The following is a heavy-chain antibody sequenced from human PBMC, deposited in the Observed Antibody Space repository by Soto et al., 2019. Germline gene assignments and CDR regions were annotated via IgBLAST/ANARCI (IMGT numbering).Heavy chain of an antibody. V-gene: IGHV4-31*03. CDR2: MFYSGST. D-gene: IGHD4-17*01. CDR1: GASISSGRSY. J-gene: IGHJ5*01. Sequence: SETLSLTFTVSGASISSGRSYCSWIRQHPGKGLEWIGYMFYSGSTYYHPSLKSRVNISADTSKNQFSLRLTSVTPADTAVYYWASDNIYGHFDSWGQGTLVTVYS. CDR3: ASDNIYGHFDS.